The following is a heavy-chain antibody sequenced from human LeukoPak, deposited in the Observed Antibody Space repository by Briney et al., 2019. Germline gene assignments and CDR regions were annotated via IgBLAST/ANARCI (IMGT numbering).Heavy chain of an antibody. CDR2: ISYDGSNK. D-gene: IGHD1-26*01. CDR3: AREVGATNC. V-gene: IGHV3-30-3*01. J-gene: IGHJ4*02. Sequence: GGSLRLSCAASGFTFSSYAMHWVRQAPGKGLEWVAVISYDGSNKYYADSVKGRFTISRDNSKNTLYLQMNSLRAEDTAIYYCAREVGATNCWGQGTLVTVSS. CDR1: GFTFSSYA.